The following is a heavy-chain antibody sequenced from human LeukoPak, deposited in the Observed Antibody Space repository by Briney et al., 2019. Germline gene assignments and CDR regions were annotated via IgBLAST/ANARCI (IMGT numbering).Heavy chain of an antibody. CDR1: GGSISSSSYY. CDR2: NYYSGST. D-gene: IGHD3-10*01. V-gene: IGHV4-39*01. CDR3: VGIGAGIFDY. J-gene: IGHJ4*02. Sequence: SETLPLTCTVSGGSISSSSYYWGWLRQPPGKGLEWIGSNYYSGSTYYNPSLKSRVTISVDTSKNQFSLKLSSVTAADTAVYYCVGIGAGIFDYWGQGTLVTVSS.